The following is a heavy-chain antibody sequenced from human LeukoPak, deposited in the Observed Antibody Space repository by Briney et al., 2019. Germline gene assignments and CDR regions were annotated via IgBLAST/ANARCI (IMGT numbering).Heavy chain of an antibody. CDR2: ILPILGIA. V-gene: IGHV1-69*04. CDR1: GGTFNNYA. Sequence: VASVKVSCKASGGTFNNYAISWVRQAPGQGLEWKGRILPILGIANYAQEFQGRLIITADKATSSAYMELSSLRSEDTAVYYCARDQGDNSYGYYAIWYAFDVWGQGTMVTVSS. CDR3: ARDQGDNSYGYYAIWYAFDV. J-gene: IGHJ3*01. D-gene: IGHD5-18*01.